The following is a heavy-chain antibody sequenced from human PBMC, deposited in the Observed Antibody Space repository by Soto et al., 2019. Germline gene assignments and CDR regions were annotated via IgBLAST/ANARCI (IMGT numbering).Heavy chain of an antibody. D-gene: IGHD1-1*01. CDR2: IYYSGST. J-gene: IGHJ6*02. Sequence: SETLSLTCTVSGVSIRGSRYYWGWIRQHPGRGLEWIGNIYYSGSTYYTPALKSRVTLSVDTSTNKFSLNLKSVTAADTAVDYCARGGIPPAGYGMAYAMDVWGQGTTVTVSS. CDR1: GVSIRGSRYY. CDR3: ARGGIPPAGYGMAYAMDV. V-gene: IGHV4-39*01.